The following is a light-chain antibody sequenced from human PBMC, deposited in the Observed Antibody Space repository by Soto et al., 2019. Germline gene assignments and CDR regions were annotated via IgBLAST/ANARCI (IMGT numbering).Light chain of an antibody. Sequence: QSVLTQPASVSGSPVQSITISCTGSTKDVGGHTLVSWYQHHPGKAPQLVIFDVSSRPPGVSHRFSGSKSGNTASLTISGLQAEDEANYYCASYTMSATMVFGGGTKLTVL. CDR2: DVS. CDR3: ASYTMSATMV. CDR1: TKDVGGHTL. J-gene: IGLJ3*02. V-gene: IGLV2-14*01.